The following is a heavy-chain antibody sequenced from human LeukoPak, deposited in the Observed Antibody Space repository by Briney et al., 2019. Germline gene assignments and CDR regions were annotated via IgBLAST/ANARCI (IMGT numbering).Heavy chain of an antibody. Sequence: TPSETLSLTCTVSGGSISSYYWSWIRQPPGKGLEWIGYIYYSGSTNYNPSLKSRVTISVDTSKNQFSLKLSSVTAADTAVYYCARTSYNWNFRYYYYYMDVWGKATTVTVSS. CDR1: GGSISSYY. J-gene: IGHJ6*03. D-gene: IGHD1-1*01. CDR3: ARTSYNWNFRYYYYYMDV. V-gene: IGHV4-59*08. CDR2: IYYSGST.